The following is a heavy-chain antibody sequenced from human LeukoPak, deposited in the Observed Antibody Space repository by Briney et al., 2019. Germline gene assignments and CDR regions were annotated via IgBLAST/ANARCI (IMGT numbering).Heavy chain of an antibody. J-gene: IGHJ5*02. D-gene: IGHD6-19*01. CDR3: AREVTGYKSGQKYSWFDP. CDR1: GFTFSNFG. V-gene: IGHV3-21*06. Sequence: GGSLRLSCAASGFTFSNFGMSWVRQTPGKGLEWASSITTTGSDIYYADSGRGRFTISRDNAKNSLYLQMTSLRVEDTAVYYCAREVTGYKSGQKYSWFDPWGQGTLVTVSS. CDR2: ITTTGSDI.